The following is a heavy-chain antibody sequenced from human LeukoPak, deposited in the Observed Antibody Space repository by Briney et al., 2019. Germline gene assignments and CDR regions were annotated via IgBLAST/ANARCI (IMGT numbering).Heavy chain of an antibody. D-gene: IGHD2-8*01. CDR3: AKDPNGDHIGAFDN. CDR2: MTAPTSGGVT. V-gene: IGHV3-23*01. Sequence: GGSLRLSCATSGFSISLYAMTWVRQAPGKGLEWVSPMTAPTSGGVTKYADSVKGRFTISRDNSKNTLYLQMKSLRVEDTGIYYCAKDPNGDHIGAFDNWGQGTVVTVSS. CDR1: GFSISLYA. J-gene: IGHJ3*02.